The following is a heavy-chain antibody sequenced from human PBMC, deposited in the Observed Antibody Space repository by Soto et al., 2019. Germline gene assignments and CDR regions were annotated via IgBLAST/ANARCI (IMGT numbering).Heavy chain of an antibody. CDR2: ISGSGGST. J-gene: IGHJ4*02. Sequence: GGSLRPSCAASGFTFSSYAMSWFRQAPGKGLEWVSAISGSGGSTYYADSVKGRFTISRDNSKNTLYLQMNSLRAEDTAVYYCAKDPLGSTVTQYFDYWGQGTLVTVSS. CDR1: GFTFSSYA. V-gene: IGHV3-23*01. D-gene: IGHD4-17*01. CDR3: AKDPLGSTVTQYFDY.